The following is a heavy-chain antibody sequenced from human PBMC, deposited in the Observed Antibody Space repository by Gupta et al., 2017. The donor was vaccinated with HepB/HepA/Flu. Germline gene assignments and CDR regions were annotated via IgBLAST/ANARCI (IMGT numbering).Heavy chain of an antibody. D-gene: IGHD6-13*01. V-gene: IGHV3-21*01. CDR3: ASIAAAGKGL. J-gene: IGHJ4*02. CDR2: ISSRSSYI. CDR1: GFTFSSYS. Sequence: EVQLVESGGGLVKPGGSLRLSCAASGFTFSSYSMNWVRQAPGKGLEWVSSISSRSSYIYYADSVKGRFTISRDNAKNSLYLQMNSLRAEDTAVYYCASIAAAGKGLWGQGTRVTGSS.